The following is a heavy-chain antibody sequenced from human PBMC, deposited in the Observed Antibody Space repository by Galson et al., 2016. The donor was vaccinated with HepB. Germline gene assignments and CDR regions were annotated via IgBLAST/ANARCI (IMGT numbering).Heavy chain of an antibody. Sequence: LSLTCTVSGGSISSGDYYWSWIRQPPGKGLEWIGYIYYSGSTYHSPSLKSRVAISVDTSKNQFSLKLNSVTAADTAVYYCARGSAFGGVDNWGQGTLVTVSS. V-gene: IGHV4-30-4*01. CDR2: IYYSGST. J-gene: IGHJ4*02. D-gene: IGHD3-16*01. CDR1: GGSISSGDYY. CDR3: ARGSAFGGVDN.